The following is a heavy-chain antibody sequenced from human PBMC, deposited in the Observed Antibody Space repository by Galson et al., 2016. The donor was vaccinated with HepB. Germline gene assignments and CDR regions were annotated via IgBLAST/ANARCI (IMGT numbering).Heavy chain of an antibody. CDR3: AKGGLEMAWD. V-gene: IGHV3-21*06. D-gene: IGHD5-24*01. CDR1: GFTFRTYT. J-gene: IGHJ4*02. Sequence: SLRLSCAASGFTFRTYTMPWVRQAPGKGLEWVSSIASGSRVIYYADSLKGRFTVSRDNAKNFLYLHMNSLRPEDTAVYYCAKGGLEMAWDWGQGTLVTVSS. CDR2: IASGSRVI.